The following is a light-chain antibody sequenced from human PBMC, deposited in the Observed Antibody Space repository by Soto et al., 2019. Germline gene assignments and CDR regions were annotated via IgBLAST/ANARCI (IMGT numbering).Light chain of an antibody. J-gene: IGKJ2*01. CDR2: GAS. CDR1: QSVSSN. V-gene: IGKV3-15*01. CDR3: QQYNNWPLMYT. Sequence: EIVMTQSPATLSVSPGERATLSCRASQSVSSNLAWYQQKPGQAPRLLIYGASTRATGIPARFSGSGSGTEFTLTISSLQSEDFAVYDCQQYNNWPLMYTFGQGTKVDIK.